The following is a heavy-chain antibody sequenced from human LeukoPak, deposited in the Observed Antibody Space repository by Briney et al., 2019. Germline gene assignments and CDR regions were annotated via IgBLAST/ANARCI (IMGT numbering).Heavy chain of an antibody. CDR3: AKPSGSGVDY. D-gene: IGHD1-26*01. V-gene: IGHV3-30*02. J-gene: IGHJ4*01. Sequence: SGGSLRLSCGASGFTFSTHDMHWVRQAPGKGLEWVAFIRYDGSHEYYADSVKGRFTISRDNSKNTPYLQMNSVRSEDTALYYCAKPSGSGVDYWGQGTRVTVSS. CDR1: GFTFSTHD. CDR2: IRYDGSHE.